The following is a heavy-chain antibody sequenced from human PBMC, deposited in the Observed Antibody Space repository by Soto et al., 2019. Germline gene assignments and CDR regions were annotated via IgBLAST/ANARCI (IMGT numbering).Heavy chain of an antibody. D-gene: IGHD3-9*01. J-gene: IGHJ4*02. V-gene: IGHV3-43*01. CDR1: GFTFDRTT. CDR3: IKDRDWSFEY. CDR2: INGGGDSA. Sequence: VGSLRLSCTASGFTFDRTTMHWARQAPGKGLEWVSFINGGGDSAYYADSVKGRFTMSRENRKNSLYLQMKSLGIEDTAVYYCIKDRDWSFEYWGQGTTVTVSS.